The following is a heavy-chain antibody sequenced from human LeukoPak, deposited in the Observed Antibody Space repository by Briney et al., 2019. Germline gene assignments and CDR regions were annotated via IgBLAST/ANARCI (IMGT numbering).Heavy chain of an antibody. V-gene: IGHV3-30-3*01. J-gene: IGHJ3*02. CDR2: ISYDGSNK. CDR3: AHSSGYWDAFDI. D-gene: IGHD3-22*01. Sequence: GRSLRLSCAASGFTISSYAMHWVRRAPGKGLEWVAVISYDGSNKYYADSVKGRFTISRDNSKNTLYLQMNSLRAEGTAVYYCAHSSGYWDAFDIWGQGTMVTVSS. CDR1: GFTISSYA.